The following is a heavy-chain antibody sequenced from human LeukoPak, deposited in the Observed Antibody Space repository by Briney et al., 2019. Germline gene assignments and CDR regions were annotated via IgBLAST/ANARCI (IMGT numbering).Heavy chain of an antibody. CDR3: ANGAAAGTPTIGDY. CDR1: GFTFINYG. D-gene: IGHD6-13*01. V-gene: IGHV3-23*01. Sequence: GGTLRLSCAASGFTFINYGMSWVRQAPGKGLEWVSVISGSGENTYYADSVKGRFTISRDNFKNSLYLQMNSLRAEDTAVYYCANGAAAGTPTIGDYWGQGTLVTVSS. CDR2: ISGSGENT. J-gene: IGHJ4*02.